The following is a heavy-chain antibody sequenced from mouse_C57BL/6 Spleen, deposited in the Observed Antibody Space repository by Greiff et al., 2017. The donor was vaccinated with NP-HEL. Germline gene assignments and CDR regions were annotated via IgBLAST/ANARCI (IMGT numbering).Heavy chain of an antibody. Sequence: EVKLMESGGGLVKPGGSLKLSCAASGFTFSSYAMSWVRQTPEKRLEWVATISDGGSYTYYPDNVKGRFTISRDNAKNNLYLQISHLKSEDTAMYYCARDEAYWGQGTLVTVSA. CDR3: ARDEAY. CDR1: GFTFSSYA. V-gene: IGHV5-4*01. CDR2: ISDGGSYT. J-gene: IGHJ3*01.